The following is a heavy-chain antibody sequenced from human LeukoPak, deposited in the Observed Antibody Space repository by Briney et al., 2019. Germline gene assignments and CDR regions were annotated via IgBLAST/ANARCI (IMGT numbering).Heavy chain of an antibody. CDR2: ISSSGSTI. J-gene: IGHJ4*02. D-gene: IGHD6-19*01. V-gene: IGHV3-48*03. CDR1: GFTFSSYE. CDR3: AKEGYSSGWYYFDY. Sequence: GGSLRLSCAASGFTFSSYEMNWVRQALGKGLEWVSYISSSGSTIYYADSVKGRFTISRDNAKNSLYLQMNSLRAEDTAVYYCAKEGYSSGWYYFDYWGQGTLVTVSS.